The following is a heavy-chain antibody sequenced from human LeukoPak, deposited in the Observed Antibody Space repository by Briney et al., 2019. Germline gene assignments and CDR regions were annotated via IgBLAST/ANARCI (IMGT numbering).Heavy chain of an antibody. D-gene: IGHD5-24*01. V-gene: IGHV5-51*01. CDR2: IYPGDSDS. Sequence: GESLKISWKGSGYSFTSYWIGWVRQRPGKGLEWMWIIYPGDSDSRYSPSVQGQGAISADKSISTAYLQWSSLKASDTAMYYCASQEEMATIGYFDYWGQGTLVTVSS. CDR3: ASQEEMATIGYFDY. CDR1: GYSFTSYW. J-gene: IGHJ4*02.